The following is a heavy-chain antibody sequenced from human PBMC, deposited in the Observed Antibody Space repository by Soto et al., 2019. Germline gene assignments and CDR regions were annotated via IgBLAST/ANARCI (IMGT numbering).Heavy chain of an antibody. CDR2: IIPILGIA. CDR1: GGTFSSYT. V-gene: IGHV1-69*08. CDR3: AREDSRWGLRQFDY. Sequence: QVQLVQSGAEVKKPGSSVKVSCKASGGTFSSYTISWVRQAPGQGLEWMGRIIPILGIANYAQKFQGRVTITADKSTSTAYMELSSLRSEDTAVYYCAREDSRWGLRQFDYWGQGTLVTVSS. D-gene: IGHD2-21*01. J-gene: IGHJ4*02.